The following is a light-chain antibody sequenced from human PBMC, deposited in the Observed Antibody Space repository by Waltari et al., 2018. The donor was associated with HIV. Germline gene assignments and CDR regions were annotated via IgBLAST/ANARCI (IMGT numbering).Light chain of an antibody. V-gene: IGKV1-6*01. CDR2: AAS. J-gene: IGKJ2*01. Sequence: AIQMTQSPSSLSASVGDRVTITCRASQAIRNDLGWYKQKPGKGPKLLIYAASTLQRGVPSRFSGSQSGTDFTLTISSLQPEDFATYYCLQDYTYPYTFGQGTKLEIK. CDR1: QAIRND. CDR3: LQDYTYPYT.